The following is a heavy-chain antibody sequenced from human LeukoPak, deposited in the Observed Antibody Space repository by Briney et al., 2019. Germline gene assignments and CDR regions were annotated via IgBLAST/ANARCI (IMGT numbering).Heavy chain of an antibody. CDR1: GYTFTGYY. V-gene: IGHV1-2*02. D-gene: IGHD1/OR15-1a*01. Sequence: ASVKVSCKASGYTFTGYYMHWVRQAPGQGLEWMGWINPNSGGTNYAQKFQGRVTMTRDTSISTAYMELSRLRSDDTAVYYRARGTTSEWTTDYWGQGTLVTVSS. CDR2: INPNSGGT. CDR3: ARGTTSEWTTDY. J-gene: IGHJ4*02.